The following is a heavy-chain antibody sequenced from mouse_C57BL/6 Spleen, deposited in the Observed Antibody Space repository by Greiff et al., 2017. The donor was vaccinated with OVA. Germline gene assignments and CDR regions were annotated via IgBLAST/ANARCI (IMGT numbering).Heavy chain of an antibody. Sequence: EVKLMESGGGLVQPGGSLSLSCAASGFTFTDYYMSWVRQPPGKALEWLGFIRNKANGYTTEYSASVKGRFTISRDNSQSILYLQMNALRAEDSATYYCARSVITTAGYFDVWGTGTTVTVSS. D-gene: IGHD1-1*01. CDR2: IRNKANGYTT. J-gene: IGHJ1*03. CDR1: GFTFTDYY. CDR3: ARSVITTAGYFDV. V-gene: IGHV7-3*01.